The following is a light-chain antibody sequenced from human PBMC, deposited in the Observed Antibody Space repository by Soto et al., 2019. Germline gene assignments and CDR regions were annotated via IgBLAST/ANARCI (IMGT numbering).Light chain of an antibody. J-gene: IGKJ4*01. V-gene: IGKV1-17*03. Sequence: DIQMTQSPSAMSASVGDRVTITCRASRGISHYLAWFQQRPGKVPKRLIYGASTLESGVPSRFSGSGSGTEFTLTISSLQPEDFATYYCLQHNTYPLCFGGGTKVAMK. CDR3: LQHNTYPLC. CDR1: RGISHY. CDR2: GAS.